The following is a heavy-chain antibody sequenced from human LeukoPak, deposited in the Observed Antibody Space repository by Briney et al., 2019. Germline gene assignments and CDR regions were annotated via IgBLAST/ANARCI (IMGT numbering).Heavy chain of an antibody. J-gene: IGHJ4*02. CDR3: ASGYDFSSGSKRGFDN. V-gene: IGHV3-48*01. D-gene: IGHD3-3*01. CDR1: GFIFSDYG. CDR2: ISSGSSDI. Sequence: GGSLRLSCAASGFIFSDYGMKWVRQAQGKGLEWISYISSGSSDIFYADSVKGRFTISRDNAKSSLFLQMSSLRAEDTAVYYCASGYDFSSGSKRGFDNWGQGTLVIVSS.